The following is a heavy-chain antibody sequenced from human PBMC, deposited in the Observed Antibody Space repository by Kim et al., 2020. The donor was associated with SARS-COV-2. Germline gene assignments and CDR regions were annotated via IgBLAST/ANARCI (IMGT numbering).Heavy chain of an antibody. CDR3: ARGSLDYYDSSGFYTYYGMDV. Sequence: SVKVSCKASGGMFSSYAISWVRQAPGQGLEWMGGIIPIFPTANYAQKFQGRVTLTADESTSTAYMELSSLRSEDTAVYYCARGSLDYYDSSGFYTYYGMDVWGQGTTVTVSS. CDR1: GGMFSSYA. J-gene: IGHJ6*02. V-gene: IGHV1-69*13. CDR2: IIPIFPTA. D-gene: IGHD3-22*01.